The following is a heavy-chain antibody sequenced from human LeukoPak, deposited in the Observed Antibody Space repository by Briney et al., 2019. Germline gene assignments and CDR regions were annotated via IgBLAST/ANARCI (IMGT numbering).Heavy chain of an antibody. D-gene: IGHD4-17*01. J-gene: IGHJ3*02. CDR3: AKDPNGDYIGAFDI. CDR1: GFTFSSYA. V-gene: IGHV3-23*01. Sequence: GGSLRLSCAASGFTFSSYAMSWVREAPGKELEWVSSISGNGGSTQYAASVQGRFTISRDNSKNTLYLQMNSLRAEDTAVYYCAKDPNGDYIGAFDIWGQGTMVTASS. CDR2: ISGNGGST.